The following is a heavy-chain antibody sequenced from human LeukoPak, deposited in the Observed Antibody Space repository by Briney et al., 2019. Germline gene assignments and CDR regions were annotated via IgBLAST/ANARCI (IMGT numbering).Heavy chain of an antibody. CDR2: INPNSGGT. CDR1: GYTFTGYY. Sequence: ASVKVSCKASGYTFTGYYMHWVRQAPGQGLEWMGWINPNSGGTNYAQKFQGRVTMTRDTSISTAYMELSRLRSDDTAVYYCARGPTVPRLLWFGEFVFDYWGQGTLVTVSS. CDR3: ARGPTVPRLLWFGEFVFDY. V-gene: IGHV1-2*02. D-gene: IGHD3-10*01. J-gene: IGHJ4*02.